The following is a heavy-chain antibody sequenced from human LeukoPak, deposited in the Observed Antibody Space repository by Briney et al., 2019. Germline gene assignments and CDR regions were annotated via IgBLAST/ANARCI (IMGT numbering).Heavy chain of an antibody. CDR1: GFTVSNNY. V-gene: IGHV3-53*01. J-gene: IGHJ4*02. CDR2: IYGGGGT. CDR3: ATWPGTWYGEGY. Sequence: PGGSLRLSCAASGFTVSNNYMAWVRQAPGKGLEWVSVIYGGGGTYYGDSARGRFTISRDNSQNTLYLQMNSLRAEDTAVYYCATWPGTWYGEGYWGQGTLVTVSS. D-gene: IGHD3-10*01.